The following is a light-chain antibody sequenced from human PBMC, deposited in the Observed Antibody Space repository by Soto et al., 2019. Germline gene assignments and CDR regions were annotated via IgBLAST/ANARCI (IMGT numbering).Light chain of an antibody. Sequence: EIVFTQSPATLSLSPGERATPSRRASQSVSSYLAWYQQKPGQAPRLLIYDASNRATGIPARFSGSGSGTDFTLTISSLEPEDFAVYYCQQRSNWPITFGQGTRLEIK. CDR2: DAS. J-gene: IGKJ5*01. V-gene: IGKV3-11*01. CDR3: QQRSNWPIT. CDR1: QSVSSY.